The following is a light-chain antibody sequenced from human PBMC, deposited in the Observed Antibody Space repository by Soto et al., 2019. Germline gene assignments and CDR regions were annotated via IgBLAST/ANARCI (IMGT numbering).Light chain of an antibody. V-gene: IGKV1-9*01. Sequence: DIHLTQSPSFLSASVGDRVTITCRASQGIASSLAWYQQKAGKAPKLLIYAASTLESGVPSRFSGGGPGTEFTLSIRSLQHEDFAIHYCQQFNSYPLTFRGGTKVEIK. CDR3: QQFNSYPLT. CDR1: QGIASS. CDR2: AAS. J-gene: IGKJ4*01.